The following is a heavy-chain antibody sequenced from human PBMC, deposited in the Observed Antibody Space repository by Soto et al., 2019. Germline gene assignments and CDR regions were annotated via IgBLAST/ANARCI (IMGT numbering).Heavy chain of an antibody. CDR2: IYYSGST. V-gene: IGHV4-59*01. J-gene: IGHJ6*02. Sequence: PSETLSLTCTVSGGSISSYYWSWIRQPPGKGLEWIGYIYYSGSTNYNPSLKSRVTISVDTSKNQFSLKLSSVTAADTAVYYCASSGYYYYYGMDVWGQGTTVTV. CDR3: ASSGYYYYYGMDV. CDR1: GGSISSYY. D-gene: IGHD7-27*01.